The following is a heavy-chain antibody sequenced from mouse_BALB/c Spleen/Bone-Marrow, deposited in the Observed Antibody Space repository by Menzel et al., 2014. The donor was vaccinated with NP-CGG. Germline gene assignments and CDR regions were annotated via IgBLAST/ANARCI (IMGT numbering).Heavy chain of an antibody. CDR2: ISYSGNT. D-gene: IGHD3-3*01. V-gene: IGHV3-8*02. Sequence: EVQLQQSGPSLVKPSQTLSLTCSVTGDSITNAYWNWIRKFPGNKIDYMGYISYSGNTYYNPSLKSRISITRDTSKNQFYLQLNSVTTEDTATYFCARGTGYYSDYWGQGTTPTVSS. CDR1: GDSITNAY. J-gene: IGHJ2*01. CDR3: ARGTGYYSDY.